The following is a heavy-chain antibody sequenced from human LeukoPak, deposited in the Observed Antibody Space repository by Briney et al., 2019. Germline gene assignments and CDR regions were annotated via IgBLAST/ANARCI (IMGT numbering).Heavy chain of an antibody. V-gene: IGHV3-23*01. J-gene: IGHJ3*02. CDR1: GFTFSSYS. CDR2: ISGSGGST. D-gene: IGHD3/OR15-3a*01. CDR3: AKGLESLPAFDI. Sequence: PGGSLRLSCAASGFTFSSYSMNWVRQAPGKGLEWVSAISGSGGSTYYADSVKGRFTISRDNSKNTLYLQMNSLRAEDTAVYYCAKGLESLPAFDIWGQGTMVTVSS.